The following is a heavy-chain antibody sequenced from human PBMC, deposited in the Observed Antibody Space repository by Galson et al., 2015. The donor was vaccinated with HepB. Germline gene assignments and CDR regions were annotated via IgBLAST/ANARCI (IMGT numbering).Heavy chain of an antibody. D-gene: IGHD1-7*01. CDR3: AREPITGTTWFYYGMDV. Sequence: ETLSLTCTVSGGSISSGGYYWSWIRQPPGKGLEWIGYIYYSGSTNYNPSLKSRVTISVDTSKNQFSLKLSSVTAADTAVYYCAREPITGTTWFYYGMDVWGQGTTVTVSS. V-gene: IGHV4-61*08. CDR2: IYYSGST. CDR1: GGSISSGGYY. J-gene: IGHJ6*02.